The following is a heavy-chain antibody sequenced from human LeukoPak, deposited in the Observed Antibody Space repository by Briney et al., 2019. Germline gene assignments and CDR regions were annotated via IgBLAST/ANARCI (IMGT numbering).Heavy chain of an antibody. CDR1: GGSISSGGYS. CDR3: ARAGGYSSSGWFDP. Sequence: SQTLSLTCAVSGGSISSGGYSWSWIRQPPGKGLEWIGYIYHSGSTYYNPSLKSRVTISVDTSKNQFSLKLSSVTAADTAVYYCARAGGYSSSGWFDPWGQGTLVTVSS. CDR2: IYHSGST. D-gene: IGHD6-6*01. V-gene: IGHV4-30-2*01. J-gene: IGHJ5*02.